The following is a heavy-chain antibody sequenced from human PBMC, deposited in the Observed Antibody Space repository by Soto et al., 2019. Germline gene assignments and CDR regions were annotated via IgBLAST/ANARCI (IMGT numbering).Heavy chain of an antibody. V-gene: IGHV3-33*01. CDR2: IWYDGSNK. Sequence: GGSLRLSCAASGFTFSSYGMHWVRQAPGKGLEWVAVIWYDGSNKYYADSVKGRFTISRDNSKNTLYLQMNSLRAEDTAVYYCARDYSESMYYDFWSGYFPLDWGKGTTVTVSS. CDR3: ARDYSESMYYDFWSGYFPLD. D-gene: IGHD3-3*01. CDR1: GFTFSSYG. J-gene: IGHJ6*04.